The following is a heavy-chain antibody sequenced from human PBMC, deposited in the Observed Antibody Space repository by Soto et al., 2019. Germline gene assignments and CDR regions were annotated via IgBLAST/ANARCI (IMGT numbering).Heavy chain of an antibody. J-gene: IGHJ4*02. CDR3: ARDLEWVDTAMVWYYFDY. V-gene: IGHV3-30-3*01. Sequence: GGSLRLSCAASGFTFSSYAMHWVRQAPGKGLEWVAVISYDGSNKYYADSVKGRFTISRDNSKNTLYLQMNSLRAEDTAVYYCARDLEWVDTAMVWYYFDYWGQGTLVTVSS. CDR1: GFTFSSYA. CDR2: ISYDGSNK. D-gene: IGHD5-18*01.